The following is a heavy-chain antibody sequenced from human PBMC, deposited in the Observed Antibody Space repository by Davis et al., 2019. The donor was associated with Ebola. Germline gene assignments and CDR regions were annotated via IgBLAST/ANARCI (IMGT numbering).Heavy chain of an antibody. CDR2: IKSKTDGGTT. V-gene: IGHV3-15*01. D-gene: IGHD4-11*01. J-gene: IGHJ4*02. CDR1: GFTFSNAW. CDR3: TTGRKTLIMTTDY. Sequence: GGSLRLSCAASGFTFSNAWMSWVRQAPGKGLEWVGRIKSKTDGGTTDYAAPVKGRFTISRDDSKNTLYLQMNSLKTEDTAVYYCTTGRKTLIMTTDYWGQGTLVTVSS.